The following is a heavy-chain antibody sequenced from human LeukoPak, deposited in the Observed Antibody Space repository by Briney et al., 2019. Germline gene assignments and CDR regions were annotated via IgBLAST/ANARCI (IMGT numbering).Heavy chain of an antibody. V-gene: IGHV1-2*02. CDR1: GYTFTGYY. CDR3: ARDRVSSGWPRPYYFEF. CDR2: ISPNTGAT. J-gene: IGHJ4*02. D-gene: IGHD6-19*01. Sequence: ASVRVSCKPSGYTFTGYYLHWVRQAPGHALEWMGWISPNTGATMYAQKFQDRVTMSRDTSIDTAYLDLRSLRSDDTAVYYCARDRVSSGWPRPYYFEFWGQGTLVTVSS.